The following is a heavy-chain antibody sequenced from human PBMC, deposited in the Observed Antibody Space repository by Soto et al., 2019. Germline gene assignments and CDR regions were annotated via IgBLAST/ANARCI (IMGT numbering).Heavy chain of an antibody. Sequence: GGSLRLSCAASGFTFNNYAMTWVRQAPGKGLEWVSAISGGGDTTSYADSVKGRFTVSRDGSKNTLYLQMSSLRAEDTALYYCAKGRGGSGSLTPRVDFWGQGSLVTVSS. CDR1: GFTFNNYA. CDR2: ISGGGDTT. D-gene: IGHD3-10*01. J-gene: IGHJ4*02. V-gene: IGHV3-23*01. CDR3: AKGRGGSGSLTPRVDF.